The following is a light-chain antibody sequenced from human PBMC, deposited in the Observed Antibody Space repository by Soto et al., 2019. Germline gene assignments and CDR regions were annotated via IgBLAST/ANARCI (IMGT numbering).Light chain of an antibody. CDR1: SSDVGRYNY. J-gene: IGLJ3*02. V-gene: IGLV2-14*01. Sequence: QSALTQPASVSGSPGQSITISCTGTSSDVGRYNYVSWYQQHPGKAPKLMIYEVRNRPSGVSSRFSGSKSGNTASLTISGLQAEDEAEYYCNSYTSSTTWVFGGGTKSPS. CDR2: EVR. CDR3: NSYTSSTTWV.